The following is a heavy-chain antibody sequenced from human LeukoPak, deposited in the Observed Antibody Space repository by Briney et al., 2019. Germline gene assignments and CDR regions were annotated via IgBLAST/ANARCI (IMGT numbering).Heavy chain of an antibody. Sequence: SVKVSCKASGGTFSSYAISWVRRAPGQGLEWMGGIIPIFGTANYAQKFQGRVTITADESTSTAYMELSSLRSEDTAVYYCAQGGYQLLYKDYYYYYYMDVWGKGTTVTVSS. CDR3: AQGGYQLLYKDYYYYYYMDV. CDR1: GGTFSSYA. V-gene: IGHV1-69*13. D-gene: IGHD2-2*01. J-gene: IGHJ6*03. CDR2: IIPIFGTA.